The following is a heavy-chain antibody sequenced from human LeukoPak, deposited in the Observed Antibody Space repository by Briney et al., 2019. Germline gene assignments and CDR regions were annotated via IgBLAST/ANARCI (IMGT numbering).Heavy chain of an antibody. D-gene: IGHD2-2*01. J-gene: IGHJ4*02. CDR3: ARGDQAFDY. CDR2: INSDGSRA. CDR1: GFTFSNYW. V-gene: IGHV3-74*01. Sequence: PGGSLRLSCAASGFTFSNYWMHWVRQAPGKGLVWVSRINSDGSRANYADSVKGRFTISRDNAKNTLYLQMNSLRAEDTAVYYCARGDQAFDYWGQGTLVTVSS.